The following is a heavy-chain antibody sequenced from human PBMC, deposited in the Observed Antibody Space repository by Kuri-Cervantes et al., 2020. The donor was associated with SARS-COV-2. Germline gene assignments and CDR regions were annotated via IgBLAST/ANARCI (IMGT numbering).Heavy chain of an antibody. V-gene: IGHV4-30-4*01. CDR1: GGSISSSNW. D-gene: IGHD3-22*01. J-gene: IGHJ4*02. CDR2: IYYSWST. Sequence: LRLSCAVSGGSISSSNWWSWIRQPPGKGLEWIGYIYYSWSTYYNPSLKSRATISVDTSKNQFSLKLSSLTAADTAVYYCARGYYDSSGKYFDYWGQGTLVTVSS. CDR3: ARGYYDSSGKYFDY.